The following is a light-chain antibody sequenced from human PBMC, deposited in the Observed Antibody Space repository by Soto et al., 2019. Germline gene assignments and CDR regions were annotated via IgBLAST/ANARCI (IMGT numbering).Light chain of an antibody. CDR3: QQTYTTPEIT. CDR2: GAS. J-gene: IGKJ5*01. V-gene: IGKV1-39*01. CDR1: QSISIY. Sequence: IQMTQSLPALSASVADRVTITCRVSQSISIYLNWYQLKPGKAPNLLMYGASYLKSGVPTRFSGSGSGTDFTLTISSLQPEDFAIYYCQQTYTTPEITFGQGTRLEIK.